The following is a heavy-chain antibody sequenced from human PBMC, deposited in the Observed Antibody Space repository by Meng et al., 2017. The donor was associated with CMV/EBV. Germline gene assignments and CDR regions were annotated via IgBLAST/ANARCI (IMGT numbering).Heavy chain of an antibody. D-gene: IGHD2-2*01. CDR3: ARESGGYCSSTSCPIDY. CDR1: GGTFSSYA. J-gene: IGHJ4*02. V-gene: IGHV1-69*05. CDR2: IIPIFGTA. Sequence: SVKVSCKASGGTFSSYAISWVRQAPGQGLEWMGGIIPIFGTANYAQKFQGRVTITTDESTSTAYMELSSLRSEDTAAYYCARESGGYCSSTSCPIDYWGQGTLVTVSS.